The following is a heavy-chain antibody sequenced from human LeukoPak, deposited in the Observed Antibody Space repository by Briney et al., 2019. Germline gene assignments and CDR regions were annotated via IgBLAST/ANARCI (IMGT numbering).Heavy chain of an antibody. CDR1: GFTFSSYA. D-gene: IGHD3-22*01. CDR3: AKAPRNYYDSSGYYYGPYYFDY. V-gene: IGHV3-23*01. Sequence: SLRLSXAASGFTFSSYAMSWVRQAPGKGLEWVSAISGSGGSTYYADSVKGRFTISRDNSKNTLYLQMNSLRAEDTAVYYCAKAPRNYYDSSGYYYGPYYFDYWGQGTLVTVSS. CDR2: ISGSGGST. J-gene: IGHJ4*02.